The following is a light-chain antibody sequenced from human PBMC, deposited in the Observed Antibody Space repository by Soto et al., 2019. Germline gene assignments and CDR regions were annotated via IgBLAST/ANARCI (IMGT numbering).Light chain of an antibody. CDR1: TSYVGDYDY. Sequence: QSALTHPASVSGSPGQSITISCTRTTSYVGDYDYVSWYQQHPGKAPKLLIYDVTTRPSGVSTRFSGSKSGDTASLTISGIQTEDEADYYCSSYTSSSPLYVFASGTKVTVL. CDR3: SSYTSSSPLYV. V-gene: IGLV2-14*03. J-gene: IGLJ1*01. CDR2: DVT.